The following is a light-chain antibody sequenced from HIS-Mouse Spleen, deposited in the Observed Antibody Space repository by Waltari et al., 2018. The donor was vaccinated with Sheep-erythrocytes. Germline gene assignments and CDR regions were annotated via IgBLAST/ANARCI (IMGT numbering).Light chain of an antibody. CDR2: AAS. V-gene: IGKV1-6*01. CDR1: QGIRND. Sequence: AIQMTQSPSSLSASVGDRVTITCRASQGIRNDLGWYQQKPGKAPNLLIYAASSLQSGIPSRFSGSGSGTDFTLTISSLQPEDFATYYCLQDYNYPYTFGQGTKLEIK. J-gene: IGKJ2*01. CDR3: LQDYNYPYT.